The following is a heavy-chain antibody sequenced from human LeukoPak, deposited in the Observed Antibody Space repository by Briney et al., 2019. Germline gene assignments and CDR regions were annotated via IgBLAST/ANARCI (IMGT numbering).Heavy chain of an antibody. J-gene: IGHJ4*02. CDR1: GFTFSSYA. Sequence: GSLRLSCAASGFTFSSYAMSWVRQAPGKGLEWVSAISGSGGSTYYADSVKGRFTISRDNSKNTLYLQMNSLRAEDTAVYYCAKTPSYDILTGYCRFDYWGQGTLVTVSS. CDR3: AKTPSYDILTGYCRFDY. V-gene: IGHV3-23*01. D-gene: IGHD3-9*01. CDR2: ISGSGGST.